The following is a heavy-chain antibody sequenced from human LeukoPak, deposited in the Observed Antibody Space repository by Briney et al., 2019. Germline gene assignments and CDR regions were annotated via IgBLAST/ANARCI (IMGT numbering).Heavy chain of an antibody. V-gene: IGHV4-4*07. CDR3: VRAGTYGVRAVISPDV. D-gene: IGHD3-10*01. CDR2: FYPSGNT. J-gene: IGHJ6*02. CDR1: GGSISNYH. Sequence: PSETLSLTCSVSGGSISNYHWSWIRQSAGKGLEWIGRFYPSGNTMYNPSLTSRVTMSVDTSQNQFSLNLNSVTAADTAVYYCVRAGTYGVRAVISPDVWGQGTTVTVSS.